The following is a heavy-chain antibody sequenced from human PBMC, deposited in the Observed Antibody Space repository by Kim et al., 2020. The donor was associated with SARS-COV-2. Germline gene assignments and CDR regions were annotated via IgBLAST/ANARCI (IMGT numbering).Heavy chain of an antibody. J-gene: IGHJ4*02. CDR2: VFSSGNT. Sequence: SETLSLTCTVSGGSISDYYWGWIRQPPGKGLEWLGYVFSSGNTKYNPSLKSRVTISVDISQNQFSLSLNSVTAADTAQYYCARELHYYDTIGPVFDYWGQGTLVTVSS. V-gene: IGHV4-59*01. CDR1: GGSISDYY. CDR3: ARELHYYDTIGPVFDY. D-gene: IGHD3-22*01.